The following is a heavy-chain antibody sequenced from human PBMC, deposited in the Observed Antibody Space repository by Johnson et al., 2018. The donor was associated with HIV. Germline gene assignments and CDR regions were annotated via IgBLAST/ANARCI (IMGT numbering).Heavy chain of an antibody. CDR3: ARELGYCSGGSCYDAFDI. CDR2: IYSGGST. Sequence: VQLVESGGGLVQPGGSLRLSCAAYGFTVSSNYMSWVRQAPGKGLEWVSVIYSGGSTYYADSVKGRFTISRDNSKNTLYLQMNSLRAEDTAVYYCARELGYCSGGSCYDAFDIWGQGTMVTVSS. V-gene: IGHV3-66*01. CDR1: GFTVSSNY. J-gene: IGHJ3*02. D-gene: IGHD2-15*01.